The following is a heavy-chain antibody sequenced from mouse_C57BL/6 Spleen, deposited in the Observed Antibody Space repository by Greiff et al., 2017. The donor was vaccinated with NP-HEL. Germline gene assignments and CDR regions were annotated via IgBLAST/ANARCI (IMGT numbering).Heavy chain of an antibody. CDR2: IFPGSGST. CDR3: ARSGYYGSSFDY. Sequence: QVQLQQSGPELVKPGASVKISCTASGYTFNDYYINWVKQRPGQGLEWIGWIFPGSGSTYYNEKFKGKATLTVDKSSSTAYMLLSSLTSEDSAVYFCARSGYYGSSFDYWGQGTTLTVSS. V-gene: IGHV1-75*01. J-gene: IGHJ2*01. CDR1: GYTFNDYY. D-gene: IGHD1-1*01.